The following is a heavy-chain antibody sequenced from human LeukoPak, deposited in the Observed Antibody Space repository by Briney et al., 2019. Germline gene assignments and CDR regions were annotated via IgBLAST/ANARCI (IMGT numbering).Heavy chain of an antibody. CDR2: ISSSGSTI. V-gene: IGHV3-48*03. Sequence: GGSLRLSCAASGFTFSSYEMNWVRQAPGKGLEWVSYISSSGSTIYYADSVKGRFTISRDNAKNSLYMQMNRLRAEDTAVYYCPDLGIPMIGGVWGKGPTVTIPS. CDR1: GFTFSSYE. D-gene: IGHD3-10*02. CDR3: PDLGIPMIGGV. J-gene: IGHJ6*04.